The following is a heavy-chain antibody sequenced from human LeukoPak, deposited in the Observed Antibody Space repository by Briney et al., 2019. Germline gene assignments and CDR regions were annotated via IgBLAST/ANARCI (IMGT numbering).Heavy chain of an antibody. CDR2: INAGNGNT. V-gene: IGHV1-3*03. CDR3: ARAPYYYDSSGYSLPFDY. Sequence: ASVKVSCKASGYTFTSYAMHWVRQAPGQRLEWMGWINAGNGNTKYSQEFQGRVTITRDTSASTAYMELSSLRSEDTAVYYCARAPYYYDSSGYSLPFDYWGQGTLVTVSS. J-gene: IGHJ4*02. D-gene: IGHD3-22*01. CDR1: GYTFTSYA.